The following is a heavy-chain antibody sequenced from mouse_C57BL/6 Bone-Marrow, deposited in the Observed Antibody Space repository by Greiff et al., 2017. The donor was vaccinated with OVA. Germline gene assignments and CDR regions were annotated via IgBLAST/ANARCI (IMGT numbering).Heavy chain of an antibody. V-gene: IGHV1-64*01. J-gene: IGHJ1*03. CDR3: ARWSYYDDGYFDV. Sequence: VQLQQPGAELVKPGASVKLSCKASGYTFTSYWMHWVKQRPGQGLEWIGMIHPNSGSTNYNEKFKSKATLTVDKSSSTAYMQLSSLTSEDSAVYYCARWSYYDDGYFDVWGTGTTVTVSS. CDR2: IHPNSGST. CDR1: GYTFTSYW. D-gene: IGHD2-4*01.